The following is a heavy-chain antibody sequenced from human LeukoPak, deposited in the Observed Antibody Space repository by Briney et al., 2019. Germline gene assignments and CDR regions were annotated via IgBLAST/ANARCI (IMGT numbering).Heavy chain of an antibody. D-gene: IGHD5-18*01. CDR2: IKKDGSEK. Sequence: GESLRLSRAAAGFTFSSYWMSWVRQAPGKGLEWVANIKKDGSEKYYLDSVRGRFTISRDNAKTSLYLQMNSLRAEDTAVYYCARHLSGVTGYTYGRGIDYWGQGTLVTVSS. J-gene: IGHJ4*02. V-gene: IGHV3-7*01. CDR3: ARHLSGVTGYTYGRGIDY. CDR1: GFTFSSYW.